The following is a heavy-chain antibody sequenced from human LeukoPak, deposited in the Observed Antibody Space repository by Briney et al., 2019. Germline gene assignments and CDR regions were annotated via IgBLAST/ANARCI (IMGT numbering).Heavy chain of an antibody. CDR1: GFIFNNYA. J-gene: IGHJ4*02. CDR3: AKDNRRHYTSGPNPDSLH. Sequence: GGSPRLSCAGSGFIFNNYAMHWVRQPPGKGLEWVSGISWNSGSIDYAASVKGRFTSSSDNAKNSLYQQMNSLRVEDTAFYYCAKDNRRHYTSGPNPDSLHWGQGALVTGSS. CDR2: ISWNSGSI. D-gene: IGHD6-19*01. V-gene: IGHV3-9*01.